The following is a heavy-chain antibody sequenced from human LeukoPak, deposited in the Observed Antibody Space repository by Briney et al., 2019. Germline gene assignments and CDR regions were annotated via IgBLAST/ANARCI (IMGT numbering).Heavy chain of an antibody. CDR3: ARDRMGAPTYYYYMDV. V-gene: IGHV1-69*05. J-gene: IGHJ6*03. CDR1: GGTFSSYA. D-gene: IGHD2-15*01. Sequence: GASVTVSCKASGGTFSSYAISWVRQAPGQGLEWMGRIIPIFGTANYAQKFQGRVTITTDESTSTAYMELSSLRSEDTAVYYCARDRMGAPTYYYYMDVWGKGTTVTVSS. CDR2: IIPIFGTA.